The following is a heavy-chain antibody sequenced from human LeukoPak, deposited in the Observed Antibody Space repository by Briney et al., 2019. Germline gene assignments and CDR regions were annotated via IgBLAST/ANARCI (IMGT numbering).Heavy chain of an antibody. CDR1: GFTFSGSA. CDR3: TRRDVRDGYNYALDY. D-gene: IGHD5-12*01. J-gene: IGHJ4*02. CDR2: IRSKANSYAT. V-gene: IGHV3-73*01. Sequence: GGSLRLSCAASGFTFSGSAMHWVRQASGKGLEWVGRIRSKANSYATAYAASVKGRLTISRDDSKNTAYLQMNSLKTEDTAVYYCTRRDVRDGYNYALDYWGQGTLVTVSS.